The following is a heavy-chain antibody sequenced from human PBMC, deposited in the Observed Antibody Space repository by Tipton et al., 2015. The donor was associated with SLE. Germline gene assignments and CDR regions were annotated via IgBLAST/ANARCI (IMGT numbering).Heavy chain of an antibody. CDR2: INHSGST. J-gene: IGHJ3*02. D-gene: IGHD3-3*01. Sequence: TLSLTCAVYGGSFSGYDWSWIRQPPGKGLEWIGEINHSGSTKYNPSLKSRVTISVDTSKNQFSLKLSSVTAADTAVYYCASRRITIFGVAPAAFDIWGQGTMVTVSS. V-gene: IGHV4-34*01. CDR3: ASRRITIFGVAPAAFDI. CDR1: GGSFSGYD.